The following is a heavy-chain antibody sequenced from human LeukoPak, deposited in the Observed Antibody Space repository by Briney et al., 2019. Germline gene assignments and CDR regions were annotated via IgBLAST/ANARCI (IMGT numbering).Heavy chain of an antibody. V-gene: IGHV5-51*01. D-gene: IGHD3-10*01. CDR1: GYNFTDYW. Sequence: GESLKISCKGSGYNFTDYWIGWVRQMPGEGLQWMGIIYPDDSDIRYSPSFQGQVTISADKSIITAYLQWSSLKASDTAMYYCARHGRGSRSPNAFDIWGQGTMVTVSS. CDR2: IYPDDSDI. CDR3: ARHGRGSRSPNAFDI. J-gene: IGHJ3*02.